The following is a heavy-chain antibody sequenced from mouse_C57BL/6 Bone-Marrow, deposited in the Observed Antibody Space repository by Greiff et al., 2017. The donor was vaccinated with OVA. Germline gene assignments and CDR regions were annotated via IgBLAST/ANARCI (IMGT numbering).Heavy chain of an antibody. V-gene: IGHV1-26*01. D-gene: IGHD2-5*01. J-gene: IGHJ2*01. CDR1: GYTFTDYY. Sequence: VQLQQSGPELVKPGASVKISCKASGYTFTDYYMNWVKQSHGKSLEWIGDINPNNGGTSYNQKFKGKATLTVDKSSSTAYMELRSLTSEDSAVYYCARSPYYSNWGQGTTLTVSS. CDR2: INPNNGGT. CDR3: ARSPYYSN.